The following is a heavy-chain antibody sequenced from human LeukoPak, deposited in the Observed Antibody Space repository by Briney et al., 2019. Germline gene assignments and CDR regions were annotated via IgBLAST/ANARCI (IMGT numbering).Heavy chain of an antibody. Sequence: ASVKVSCKASGYTFTGYYMHWVRQAPGQGLEWMGWISAYNGNTNYAQKLQGRVTMTTDTSTSTAYMELRSLRSDDTAVYYCARAEYSSSSLDDYWGQGTLVTVSS. D-gene: IGHD6-6*01. CDR3: ARAEYSSSSLDDY. CDR1: GYTFTGYY. CDR2: ISAYNGNT. J-gene: IGHJ4*02. V-gene: IGHV1-18*04.